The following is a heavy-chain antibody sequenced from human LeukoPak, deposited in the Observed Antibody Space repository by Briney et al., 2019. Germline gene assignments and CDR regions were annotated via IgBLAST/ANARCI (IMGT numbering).Heavy chain of an antibody. J-gene: IGHJ6*03. CDR2: IHSGGTT. CDR3: ARGSPHGYTRGGRCYFMDV. CDR1: GVSISPYY. D-gene: IGHD5-18*01. V-gene: IGHV4-4*07. Sequence: PSETLSLTCTVSGVSISPYYWTWIRQSAGKGLDFIGRIHSGGTTNYNPSLASRVSLSVDTSNNQVPLRLSSVTAADTAVYYCARGSPHGYTRGGRCYFMDVWGKRTTVGVS.